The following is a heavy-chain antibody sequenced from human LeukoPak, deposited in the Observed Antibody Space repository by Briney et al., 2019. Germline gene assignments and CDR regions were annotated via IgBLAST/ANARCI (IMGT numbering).Heavy chain of an antibody. D-gene: IGHD2-2*02. J-gene: IGHJ3*02. CDR3: ARQYIVVVPTVKPKTGAFDI. CDR2: IYPGDSDT. CDR1: GYSFSRYW. Sequence: GESLKISCKASGYSFSRYWIGWVRQMPGRGLEWMGIIYPGDSDTRYGPSFQGQVTISADKSIGTAYLQWSSLKASDTAMYYCARQYIVVVPTVKPKTGAFDIWGQGTMVTVSS. V-gene: IGHV5-51*01.